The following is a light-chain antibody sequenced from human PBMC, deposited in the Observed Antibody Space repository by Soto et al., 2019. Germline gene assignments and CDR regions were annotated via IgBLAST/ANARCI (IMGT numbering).Light chain of an antibody. CDR1: QSVSSN. Sequence: EIVMTQSPATLSVSPGERATLSCRASQSVSSNVAWYQQRPGQAPRLLIYRASTRATGIPARFSGSGSGTEFTLTISGLQSEDSAIYFCQQYKSWPITFGQGTRLEIK. J-gene: IGKJ5*01. CDR3: QQYKSWPIT. CDR2: RAS. V-gene: IGKV3-15*01.